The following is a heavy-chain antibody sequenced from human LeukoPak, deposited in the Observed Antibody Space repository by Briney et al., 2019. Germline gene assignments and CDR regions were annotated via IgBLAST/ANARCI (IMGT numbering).Heavy chain of an antibody. CDR3: AKSSIGITFGGATLDFDY. D-gene: IGHD3-16*01. J-gene: IGHJ4*02. Sequence: GGSLRLSCAASGFTFSSYGMHWVRQAPGKGLEWVAVISYDGSRKYYADSVKGRFIISRDNSKNTLYLQMNSLRAEDTAVYYCAKSSIGITFGGATLDFDYWGQGTLVTVSS. CDR1: GFTFSSYG. CDR2: ISYDGSRK. V-gene: IGHV3-30*18.